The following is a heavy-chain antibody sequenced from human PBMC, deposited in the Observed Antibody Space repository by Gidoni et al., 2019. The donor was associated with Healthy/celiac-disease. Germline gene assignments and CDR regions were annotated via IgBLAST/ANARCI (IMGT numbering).Heavy chain of an antibody. CDR2: IIPILGIA. Sequence: QVQLVQSGAEVKKPGSSVKVSCTASGGTFSSYAISWVRQAPGQGLEWMGRIIPILGIANYAQKFQGRVTITADKSTSTAYMELSSLRSEDTAVYYCARGFDTRKGWFDPWGQGTLVTVSS. D-gene: IGHD2-2*02. CDR3: ARGFDTRKGWFDP. CDR1: GGTFSSYA. V-gene: IGHV1-69*04. J-gene: IGHJ5*02.